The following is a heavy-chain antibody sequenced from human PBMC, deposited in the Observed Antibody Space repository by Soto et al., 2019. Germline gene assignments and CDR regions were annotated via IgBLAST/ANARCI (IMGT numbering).Heavy chain of an antibody. CDR2: IWYDGSIK. CDR3: ARDGGSPGPSYFDS. J-gene: IGHJ4*02. V-gene: IGHV3-33*01. CDR1: GSAFSYYG. Sequence: VHLVESGGGVVQPGRSLRLSSAACGSAFSYYGMNWVRQAPGKGPEWVAVIWYDGSIKYYAESVKGRFSISRDNSKNTLYLNMNSLRTEDTAVYYCARDGGSPGPSYFDSWGQGSQVIVSS. D-gene: IGHD3-16*01.